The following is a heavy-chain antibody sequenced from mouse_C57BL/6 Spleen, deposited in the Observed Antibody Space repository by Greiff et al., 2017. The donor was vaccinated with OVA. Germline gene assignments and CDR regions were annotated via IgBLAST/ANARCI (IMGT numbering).Heavy chain of an antibody. Sequence: QVQLKESGPGLVAPSQSLSITCTVSGFSLTSYAISWVRQPPGKGLEWLGVIWTGGGTNYNSALKSRLSISKDNSKSQVFLKMNSLQTDDTARYYCACITAVVATGAMDYWGQGTSVTVSS. CDR1: GFSLTSYA. CDR2: IWTGGGT. J-gene: IGHJ4*01. V-gene: IGHV2-9-1*01. D-gene: IGHD1-1*01. CDR3: ACITAVVATGAMDY.